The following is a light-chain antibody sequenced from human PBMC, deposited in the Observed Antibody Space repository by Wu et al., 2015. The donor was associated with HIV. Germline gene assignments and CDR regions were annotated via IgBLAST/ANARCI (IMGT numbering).Light chain of an antibody. CDR1: QNVDSSY. CDR2: GAS. CDR3: QQYGSSPYT. V-gene: IGKV3-20*01. J-gene: IGKJ2*01. Sequence: EIVLTQSPGTLSLSPGERATLSCRASQNVDSSYLAWYQQKVGQAPRLLIFGASSRAAGISERFSGSGSGTDFTLTISSLEPEDFAVYYCQQYGSSPYTFGQGTKLEIK.